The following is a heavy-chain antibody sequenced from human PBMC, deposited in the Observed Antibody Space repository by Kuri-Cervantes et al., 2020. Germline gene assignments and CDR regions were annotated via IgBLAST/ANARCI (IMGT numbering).Heavy chain of an antibody. D-gene: IGHD5-12*01. CDR3: AREGGYSGYGYFDY. J-gene: IGHJ4*02. CDR1: GGSISSGGYY. CDR2: IYYSGST. Sequence: SETLSLTCTVSGGSISSGGYYWSRIRQHPGKGLEWIGYIYYSGSTYYNPSLKSLVTISVDTSKNQFSLKLSSVTAADTAVYYCAREGGYSGYGYFDYWGQGTLVTVSS. V-gene: IGHV4-31*01.